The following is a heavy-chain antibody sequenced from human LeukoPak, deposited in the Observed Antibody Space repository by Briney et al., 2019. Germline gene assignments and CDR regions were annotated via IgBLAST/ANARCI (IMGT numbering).Heavy chain of an antibody. CDR2: ISYDGSNK. CDR3: AKVLTRGSYYFDY. D-gene: IGHD1-26*01. V-gene: IGHV3-30*18. J-gene: IGHJ4*02. Sequence: PGRSLRLSCAASGFTFSSYGMHWVRQAPGKGLEWVAVISYDGSNKYYADSVKGRFTISRDNSKNTLYLQMNSLRAEDTAVYYCAKVLTRGSYYFDYWGQGTLVTVSS. CDR1: GFTFSSYG.